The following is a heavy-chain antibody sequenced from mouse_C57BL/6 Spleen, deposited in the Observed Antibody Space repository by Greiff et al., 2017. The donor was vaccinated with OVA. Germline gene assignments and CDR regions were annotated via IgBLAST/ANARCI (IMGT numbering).Heavy chain of an antibody. CDR2: INPNNGGT. J-gene: IGHJ1*03. Sequence: EVQLKQSGPELVKPGASVKMSCKASGYTFTDYNMHWVKQSHGKSLEWIGYINPNNGGTSYNQKFKGKATLTVNKSSSTAYMELRSLTSEDSAVYYCARTYYYGSSEYFDVWGTGTTVTVSS. CDR3: ARTYYYGSSEYFDV. V-gene: IGHV1-22*01. D-gene: IGHD1-1*01. CDR1: GYTFTDYN.